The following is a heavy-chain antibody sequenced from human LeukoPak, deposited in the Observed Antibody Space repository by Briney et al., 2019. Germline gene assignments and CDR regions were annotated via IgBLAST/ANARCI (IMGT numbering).Heavy chain of an antibody. V-gene: IGHV4-61*01. CDR2: IYYSGST. J-gene: IGHJ4*02. D-gene: IGHD3-3*01. CDR1: GGSISSSSYY. Sequence: PSETLSLTCTVSGGSISSSSYYWSWIRQPPGKGLEWIGYIYYSGSTNYNPSLKSRVTISVDTSKNQFSLKLSSVTAADTAVYYCARVTPGGALEWLLDYWGQGTLVTVSS. CDR3: ARVTPGGALEWLLDY.